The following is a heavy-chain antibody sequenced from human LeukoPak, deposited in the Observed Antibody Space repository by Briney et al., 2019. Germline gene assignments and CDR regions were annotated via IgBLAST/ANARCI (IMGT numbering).Heavy chain of an antibody. CDR2: IYYSGST. CDR3: ARDRYSGYDLYPEYYFDY. V-gene: IGHV4-31*03. J-gene: IGHJ4*02. CDR1: GGSISSGGSY. Sequence: SETLSLTCTVSGGSISSGGSYWSWIRQHPGKGLEWIGYIYYSGSTYYNPSLKSRVTISVDTSKNQFSLKLSSVTAADTAVYYCARDRYSGYDLYPEYYFDYWGQGALVTVSS. D-gene: IGHD5-12*01.